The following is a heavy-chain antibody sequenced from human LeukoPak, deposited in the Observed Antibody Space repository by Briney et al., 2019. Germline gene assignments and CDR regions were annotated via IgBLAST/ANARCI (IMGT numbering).Heavy chain of an antibody. CDR3: AKEWTGSGERFDT. Sequence: SGTLSLTCTVSGGSISSSGSYWGWIRQPPGKGLEWIGSISYSGSTYYSPSLKSRVSISVDTSTNQFSLNLNSVTAADTAMYFWAKEWTGSGERFDTWGQGTLVTVSS. V-gene: IGHV4-39*02. CDR1: GGSISSSGSY. D-gene: IGHD3-10*01. CDR2: ISYSGST. J-gene: IGHJ5*02.